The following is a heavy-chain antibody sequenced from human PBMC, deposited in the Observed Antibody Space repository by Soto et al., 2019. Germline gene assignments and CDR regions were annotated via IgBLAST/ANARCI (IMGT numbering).Heavy chain of an antibody. J-gene: IGHJ4*02. CDR1: GYTFTSYG. CDR2: ISTYNGNT. Sequence: QVQLVQSGAEVKKPGASMKVSCKASGYTFTSYGISWVRQAPAQGLEWMGWISTYNGNTNYAQKLQGRVTMTTDTSTSTAYMELTSLRSDDTAVYYCARATFGGVIVISSDYWGQGTLVTVSS. D-gene: IGHD3-16*02. V-gene: IGHV1-18*01. CDR3: ARATFGGVIVISSDY.